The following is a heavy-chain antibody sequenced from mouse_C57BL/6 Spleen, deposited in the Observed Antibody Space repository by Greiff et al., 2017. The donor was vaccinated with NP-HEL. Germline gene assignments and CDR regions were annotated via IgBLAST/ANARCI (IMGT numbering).Heavy chain of an antibody. CDR1: GFTFSNYW. J-gene: IGHJ4*01. V-gene: IGHV6-3*01. Sequence: EVKLMESGGGLVQPGGSMKLSCVASGFTFSNYWMNWVRQSPEKGLEWVAQIRLKSDNYATHYAESVKGRFTISRDDSKSSVYLQMNNLRAEDTGIYYCTASYGNYYAMDYWGQGTSVTVSS. D-gene: IGHD2-1*01. CDR2: IRLKSDNYAT. CDR3: TASYGNYYAMDY.